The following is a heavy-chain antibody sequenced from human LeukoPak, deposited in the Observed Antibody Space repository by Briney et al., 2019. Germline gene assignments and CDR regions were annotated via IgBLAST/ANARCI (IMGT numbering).Heavy chain of an antibody. CDR1: GGSISSSSYY. CDR3: ARERNHYDYVWGSYRYTRSFDY. V-gene: IGHV4-39*07. Sequence: SETLSLTCTVSGGSISSSSYYWGWIRQPPGKGLEWIGSIYYSGSTYYNPSLKSRVTISVDTSKNQFSLKLSSVTAADTAVYYCARERNHYDYVWGSYRYTRSFDYWGQGTLVTVSS. D-gene: IGHD3-16*02. CDR2: IYYSGST. J-gene: IGHJ4*02.